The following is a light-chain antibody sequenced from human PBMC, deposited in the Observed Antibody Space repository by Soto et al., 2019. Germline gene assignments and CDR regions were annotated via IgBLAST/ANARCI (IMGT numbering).Light chain of an antibody. J-gene: IGLJ2*01. CDR2: GHN. V-gene: IGLV1-44*01. Sequence: QSVLTQPPSASGTPGQRVTISCSGSSSSIGSNTVNWYQQLPGTAPKLPIYGHNQRPSGVPDRFSSSKSGTSASLAIGGLQAEDEDDYYWAARDDSLNGRLFGGGTKLTVL. CDR1: SSSIGSNT. CDR3: AARDDSLNGRL.